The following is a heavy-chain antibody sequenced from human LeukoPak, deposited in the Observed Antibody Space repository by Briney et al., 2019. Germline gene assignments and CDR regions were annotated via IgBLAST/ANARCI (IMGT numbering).Heavy chain of an antibody. J-gene: IGHJ5*02. D-gene: IGHD4-11*01. CDR2: IDYSGST. CDR3: ARHSAVTTFPLDP. CDR1: GGSISSNGYY. Sequence: SETLSLTCSISGGSISSNGYYWGWLRQPPGTGLEWVGSIDYSGSTYYNPSLKSLVTISVDTSKKQFSLKLTSVTAADTAVYYCARHSAVTTFPLDPWGQGALVTVSS. V-gene: IGHV4-39*01.